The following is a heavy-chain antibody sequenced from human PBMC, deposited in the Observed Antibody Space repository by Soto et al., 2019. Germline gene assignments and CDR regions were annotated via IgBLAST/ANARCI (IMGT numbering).Heavy chain of an antibody. CDR1: RFTFSNYG. Sequence: PGGSLRLSFAASRFTFSNYGMHWVRQTPGKGLEWVAVISYDGSNKYYADSVKGRFTISRDNSKNTLYLQMNSLRAEDTAVYYCVKGGYHYFDYWGQGTLVTVSS. J-gene: IGHJ4*02. V-gene: IGHV3-30*18. D-gene: IGHD5-12*01. CDR2: ISYDGSNK. CDR3: VKGGYHYFDY.